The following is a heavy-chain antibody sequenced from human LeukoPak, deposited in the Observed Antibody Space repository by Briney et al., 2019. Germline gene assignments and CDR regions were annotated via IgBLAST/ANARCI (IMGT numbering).Heavy chain of an antibody. D-gene: IGHD3-3*01. J-gene: IGHJ4*02. CDR3: AKDQFRHDFWSGYRDY. Sequence: GGSLRLSCAASGFTFSSYGMHWVRQAPGKGLEWVAFIRYDGSNKYYADSVKGRFTISRDNSKNTLYLQMNSLRAEDTAVYYCAKDQFRHDFWSGYRDYWGQGTLVTVSS. CDR1: GFTFSSYG. V-gene: IGHV3-30*02. CDR2: IRYDGSNK.